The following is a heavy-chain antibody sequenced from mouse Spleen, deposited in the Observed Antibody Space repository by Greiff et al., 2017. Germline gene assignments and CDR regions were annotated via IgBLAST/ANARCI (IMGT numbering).Heavy chain of an antibody. Sequence: VQLQQSGAELVRPGASVTLSCKASGYTFTDYEMHWVKQTPVHGLEWIGAIDPETGGTAYNQKFKGKAILTADKSSSTAYMELRSLTSEDSAVYYCTREDYGSRSFAYWGQGTLVTVSA. CDR2: IDPETGGT. CDR1: GYTFTDYE. J-gene: IGHJ3*01. D-gene: IGHD1-1*01. CDR3: TREDYGSRSFAY. V-gene: IGHV1-15*01.